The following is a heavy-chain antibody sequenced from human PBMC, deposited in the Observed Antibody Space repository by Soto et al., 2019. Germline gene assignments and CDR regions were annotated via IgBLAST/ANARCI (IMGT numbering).Heavy chain of an antibody. V-gene: IGHV3-23*01. CDR2: ISRSGGST. CDR1: GFTFSSYA. J-gene: IGHJ2*01. Sequence: GGSLRLSCAASGFTFSSYAMSWVRQAPGKGLEWVSAISRSGGSTYYADSVKGRFTISRDNSKNTLYLQINSLRAEDTAVYYCAKGCYCVRDCYSWYFDLWGRGTLVTVSS. CDR3: AKGCYCVRDCYSWYFDL. D-gene: IGHD2-21*02.